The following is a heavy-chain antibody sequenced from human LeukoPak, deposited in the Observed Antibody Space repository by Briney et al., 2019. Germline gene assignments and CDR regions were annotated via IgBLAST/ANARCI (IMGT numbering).Heavy chain of an antibody. D-gene: IGHD3-3*01. CDR1: GFTFSSYA. CDR2: ISGSGGST. V-gene: IGHV3-23*01. CDR3: AKVFGRVGTFDY. J-gene: IGHJ4*02. Sequence: GSQRLSCAASGFTFSSYAMSWVRQAPGKGLEWVSAISGSGGSTYYADSVKGRFTISRDNSKNTLYLQMNSLRAEDTAVYYCAKVFGRVGTFDYWGQGTLVTVSS.